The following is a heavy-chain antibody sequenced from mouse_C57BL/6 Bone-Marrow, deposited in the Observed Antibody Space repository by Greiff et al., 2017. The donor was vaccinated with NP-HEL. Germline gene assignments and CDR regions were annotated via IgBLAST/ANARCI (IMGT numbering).Heavy chain of an antibody. D-gene: IGHD1-1*01. CDR3: AREGYYGSRRILYYFDY. CDR2: IYPGDGDT. V-gene: IGHV1-82*01. J-gene: IGHJ2*01. Sequence: QVQLQQSGPELVKPGASVKISCKASGYAFSSSWMNWVKQRPGKGLEWIGRIYPGDGDTNYNGKLKGKATLTADQSSSTAYMQLSSLTSEDSAFYFCAREGYYGSRRILYYFDYWGQGTTLTVSS. CDR1: GYAFSSSW.